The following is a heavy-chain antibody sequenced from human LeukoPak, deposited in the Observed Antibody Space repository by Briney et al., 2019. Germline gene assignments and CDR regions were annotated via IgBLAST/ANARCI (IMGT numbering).Heavy chain of an antibody. Sequence: SVQVSCQASGGTFSNYAINWVRQAPGQGLEWMGGIIPIFGTANYAQKFQGRVTITADKSTSTVYMELNSLKSEDTAVYYCARGWDYDSGGRPTAYVYWGQGTLVTVSS. CDR3: ARGWDYDSGGRPTAYVY. CDR1: GGTFSNYA. D-gene: IGHD3-22*01. J-gene: IGHJ4*02. V-gene: IGHV1-69*06. CDR2: IIPIFGTA.